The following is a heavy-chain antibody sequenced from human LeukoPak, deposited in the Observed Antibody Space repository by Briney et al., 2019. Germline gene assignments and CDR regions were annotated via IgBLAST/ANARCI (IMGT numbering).Heavy chain of an antibody. J-gene: IGHJ4*02. D-gene: IGHD6-13*01. CDR3: AKVLVAAAGTFDY. V-gene: IGHV3-30*02. CDR2: IRYDGSNK. CDR1: GFTISSYG. Sequence: GGSLRLSCAASGFTISSYGMHWVRQAPGKGLEWVAFIRYDGSNKYYADSVKGRFTISRDNSKNTLYLQMNSLRAEDTAVYYCAKVLVAAAGTFDYWGQGTLVTVSS.